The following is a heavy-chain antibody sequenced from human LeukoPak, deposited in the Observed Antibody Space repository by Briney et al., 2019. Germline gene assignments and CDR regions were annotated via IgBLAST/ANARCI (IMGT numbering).Heavy chain of an antibody. D-gene: IGHD3-10*01. CDR2: IYYSGST. V-gene: IGHV4-59*08. J-gene: IGHJ6*02. Sequence: SETLSLTCTVSGGSISSYYWSWIRQPPGKGLEWIGYIYYSGSTNYNPSLKSRVTISVDTSKNQFSLKLSSVTAADTAMYYCARSYYYGSGPYYYYGMDVWGQGTTVTVSS. CDR1: GGSISSYY. CDR3: ARSYYYGSGPYYYYGMDV.